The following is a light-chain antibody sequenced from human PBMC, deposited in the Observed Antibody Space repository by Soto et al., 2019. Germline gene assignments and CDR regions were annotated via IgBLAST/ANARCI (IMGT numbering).Light chain of an antibody. CDR3: QQYGSLLRT. J-gene: IGKJ1*01. CDR1: RIIGHTY. CDR2: GAS. Sequence: SVGAVSLSTGERVTLSWRASRIIGHTYVARYKQTPGQAPRLLIYGASTRATGIPARFSGRGSGTEVTLTIISLPSEDFVVYCCQQYGSLLRTVGLGTKVDIK. V-gene: IGKV3-20*01.